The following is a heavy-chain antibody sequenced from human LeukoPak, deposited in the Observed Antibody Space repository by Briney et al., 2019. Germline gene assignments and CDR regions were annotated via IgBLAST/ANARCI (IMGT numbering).Heavy chain of an antibody. CDR3: ARDFLRDGYNFDAFDI. CDR1: GFTFSAYS. Sequence: PGGSLRLSCAVSGFTFSAYSMNWVRQAPGQGLEWVSYISSSANTIYYADSVKGRFTISRDNAKNSLYLQMNSLRAEDTAVYYCARDFLRDGYNFDAFDIWGQGTTVTVSS. CDR2: ISSSANTI. D-gene: IGHD5-24*01. J-gene: IGHJ3*02. V-gene: IGHV3-48*04.